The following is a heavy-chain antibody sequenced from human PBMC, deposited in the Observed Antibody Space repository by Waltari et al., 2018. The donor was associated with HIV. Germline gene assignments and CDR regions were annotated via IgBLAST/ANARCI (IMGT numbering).Heavy chain of an antibody. Sequence: QVQLVESGGGVVQPGRSLRLSCAASGFTFSSYGMHWVRQAPGKGLEWVAVIWYDGSNKYYADSVKGRFTISRDNSKNTLYLQMNSLRAEDTAVYYCARNIRYFDWSQSMGDYWGQGTLVTVSS. D-gene: IGHD3-9*01. CDR1: GFTFSSYG. CDR2: IWYDGSNK. J-gene: IGHJ4*02. CDR3: ARNIRYFDWSQSMGDY. V-gene: IGHV3-33*01.